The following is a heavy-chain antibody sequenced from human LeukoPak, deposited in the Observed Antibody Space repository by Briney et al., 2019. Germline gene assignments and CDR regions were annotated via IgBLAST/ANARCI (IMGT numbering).Heavy chain of an antibody. J-gene: IGHJ3*02. CDR1: GVSISTFY. V-gene: IGHV4-59*08. Sequence: SESLSLTCTVSGVSISTFYRSWIRQPPGEGLEWIGYILDSGSTNDNPSLQSRITISVDTSKNQFSLKLSSVTAADTAVYYCARHLRYCSGGTCYSSDAFDIWGRGTMVTVSS. D-gene: IGHD2-15*01. CDR3: ARHLRYCSGGTCYSSDAFDI. CDR2: ILDSGST.